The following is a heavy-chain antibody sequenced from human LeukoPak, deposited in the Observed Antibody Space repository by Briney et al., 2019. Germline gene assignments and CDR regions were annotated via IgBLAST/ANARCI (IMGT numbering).Heavy chain of an antibody. V-gene: IGHV4-34*01. D-gene: IGHD3-3*01. CDR1: GGSFSGYY. Sequence: SETLSLTCAVYGGSFSGYYWSWIRQPPGKGLEWIGEINHSGSTNYNPSLKSRVTISVDTSKNQFSLKLSSVTAADTAAYYCARARYSLRFWEWLSVGYFDYGGRGTLVTVSS. CDR3: ARARYSLRFWEWLSVGYFDY. CDR2: INHSGST. J-gene: IGHJ4*02.